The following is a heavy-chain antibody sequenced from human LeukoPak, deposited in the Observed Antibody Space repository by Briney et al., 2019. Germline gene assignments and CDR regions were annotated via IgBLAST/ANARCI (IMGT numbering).Heavy chain of an antibody. CDR3: ARGYSYYYDSSLGY. V-gene: IGHV3-11*04. CDR1: GFTFSDYY. Sequence: GGSLRLSCAASGFTFSDYYMSWIRQAPGKGLEWVSYISSSGSTIYYADSVKGRFTISRDNAKNSLYLQMNSLRAEHTAVYYCARGYSYYYDSSLGYWGQGTLVTVSS. CDR2: ISSSGSTI. D-gene: IGHD3-22*01. J-gene: IGHJ4*02.